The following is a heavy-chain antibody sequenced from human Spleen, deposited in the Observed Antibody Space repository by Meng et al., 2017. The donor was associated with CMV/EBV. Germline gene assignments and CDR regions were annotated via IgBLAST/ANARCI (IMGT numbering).Heavy chain of an antibody. CDR3: SRRAVPSGSGVDY. J-gene: IGHJ4*02. D-gene: IGHD2-15*01. Sequence: SHRSISSETYYWDWIRQAPGKGLEWIGSFYHSGNTFYNPSLESRATILVDTSKSQLSLRLTSVTAADTAVYYCSRRAVPSGSGVDYWGQGTQVTVSS. CDR1: HRSISSETYY. V-gene: IGHV4-39*07. CDR2: FYHSGNT.